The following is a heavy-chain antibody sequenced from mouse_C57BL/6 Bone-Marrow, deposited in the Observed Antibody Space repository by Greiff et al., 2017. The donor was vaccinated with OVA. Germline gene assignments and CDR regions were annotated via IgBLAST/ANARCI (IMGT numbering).Heavy chain of an antibody. CDR3: ARKGVYSNDWFAD. Sequence: QVQLQQPGAELVKPGASVKMSCKASGYTFTSYWITWVKQRPGQGLEWIGDIYPGSGSTNYTEKFKSKATLTVDTSSSQAYMQLSSLTSEDSAVYYCARKGVYSNDWFADWGQGTLVTVSA. D-gene: IGHD2-5*01. CDR2: IYPGSGST. V-gene: IGHV1-55*01. CDR1: GYTFTSYW. J-gene: IGHJ3*01.